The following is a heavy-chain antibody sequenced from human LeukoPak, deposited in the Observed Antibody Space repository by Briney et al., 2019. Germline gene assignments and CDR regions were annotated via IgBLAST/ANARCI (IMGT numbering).Heavy chain of an antibody. D-gene: IGHD6-19*01. V-gene: IGHV4-61*09. CDR1: GASINSGSYY. J-gene: IGHJ4*02. CDR3: ATDFGDSSGWYRF. CDR2: FYSSGST. Sequence: SQTLSLTCTVSGASINSGSYYWSWIRQPAGKGLEFIGHFYSSGSTNYNPSLKSRVSISVDTSKNQFSLEVTSVTAADTAVYYCATDFGDSSGWYRFWGQGTLVAVSS.